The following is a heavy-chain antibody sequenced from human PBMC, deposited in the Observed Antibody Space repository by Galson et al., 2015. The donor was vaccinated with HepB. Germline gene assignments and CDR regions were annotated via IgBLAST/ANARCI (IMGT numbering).Heavy chain of an antibody. CDR1: GYTFTSYG. CDR3: AREHIVVVTATRPYYYYGMDV. J-gene: IGHJ6*02. CDR2: ISAYNGNT. V-gene: IGHV1-18*04. D-gene: IGHD2-21*02. Sequence: SVKVSCKASGYTFTSYGISWVRQAPGQGLEWMGWISAYNGNTNYAQKLQGRVTMTTDTSTSTAYMELRSLRSDDTAVYYCAREHIVVVTATRPYYYYGMDVWGQGTTVTVSS.